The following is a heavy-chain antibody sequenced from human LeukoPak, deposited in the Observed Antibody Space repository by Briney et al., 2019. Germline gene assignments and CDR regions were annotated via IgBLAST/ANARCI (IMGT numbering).Heavy chain of an antibody. CDR2: ISSSGSTI. D-gene: IGHD5-12*01. Sequence: GGSLRLSCEASGFTFSRYEMKWGRQAPGKGLEWVSYISSSGSTIYYADSVKGRFTISRDNAKNSLYLQMNSLRAEDTAVYYCASEAGHEYIGYDRRSAFNCWGQGTLVTVSS. CDR3: ASEAGHEYIGYDRRSAFNC. J-gene: IGHJ4*02. V-gene: IGHV3-48*03. CDR1: GFTFSRYE.